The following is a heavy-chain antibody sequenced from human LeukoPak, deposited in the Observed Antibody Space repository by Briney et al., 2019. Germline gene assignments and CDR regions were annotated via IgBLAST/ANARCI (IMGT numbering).Heavy chain of an antibody. D-gene: IGHD1-14*01. J-gene: IGHJ3*02. Sequence: GGSLRLSCAASGFTFNHYAMNWVRQAPGKGLEWVSSISGSGGNTYYADSVKGRFTISRDNSKNTLYLQMNSLRAEDTAVYYCAKPARTDAFDIWGQGTMITVSS. CDR2: ISGSGGNT. V-gene: IGHV3-23*01. CDR3: AKPARTDAFDI. CDR1: GFTFNHYA.